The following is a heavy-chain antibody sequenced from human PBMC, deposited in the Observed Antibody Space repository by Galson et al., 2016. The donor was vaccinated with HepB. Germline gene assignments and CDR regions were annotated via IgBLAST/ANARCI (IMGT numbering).Heavy chain of an antibody. CDR3: GKHGGFDY. J-gene: IGHJ4*02. Sequence: SPRLSCAASGFSFSTAGMSWVRQTPGRGLEWLSGITGRGDTTHYADSVRGRFTISRDNSKNTLYLYMNNLRIGDTAVYYCGKHGGFDYWGQGALVTVSS. D-gene: IGHD3-16*01. V-gene: IGHV3-23*01. CDR2: ITGRGDTT. CDR1: GFSFSTAG.